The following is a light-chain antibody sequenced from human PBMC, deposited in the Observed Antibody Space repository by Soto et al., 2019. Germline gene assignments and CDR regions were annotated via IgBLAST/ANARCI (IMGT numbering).Light chain of an antibody. Sequence: QSALAQPASVSGSPGQSITIFCTGTSSDVGSYNYVSWYQQHPGRAPKLMIYDVTNRPSGVSNRFSGSKSGSTASLTISGLQAEDEAEYFCTSYTTSSTYVFGTGTKLTVL. CDR2: DVT. CDR1: SSDVGSYNY. V-gene: IGLV2-14*03. J-gene: IGLJ1*01. CDR3: TSYTTSSTYV.